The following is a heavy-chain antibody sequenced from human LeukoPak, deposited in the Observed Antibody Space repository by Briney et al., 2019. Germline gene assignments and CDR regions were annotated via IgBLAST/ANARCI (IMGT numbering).Heavy chain of an antibody. D-gene: IGHD6-19*01. Sequence: GGSLRLSCAAPGFIFDNYAIHWVRQAPGKGLEWVSLISGDGGSTFYTDSVRGRFTISRDNTRKSLSLQMSSLRSEDTALYYCARESETSGWYDYWGQGTLVTVSS. CDR2: ISGDGGST. J-gene: IGHJ4*02. CDR3: ARESETSGWYDY. V-gene: IGHV3-43*02. CDR1: GFIFDNYA.